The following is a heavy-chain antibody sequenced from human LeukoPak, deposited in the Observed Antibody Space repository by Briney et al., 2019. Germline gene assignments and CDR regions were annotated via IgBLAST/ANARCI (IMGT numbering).Heavy chain of an antibody. Sequence: SGGSLRLSCAASGFTFSSYAMHWVRQAPGKGLEWVAVISYDGSNKYYADSVKGRFTISRDNSKNTLYLQMNSLRAEDTAVYYCARDRRDYSNYADYYYYMDVWGKGTTVTVSS. CDR3: ARDRRDYSNYADYYYYMDV. D-gene: IGHD4-11*01. CDR2: ISYDGSNK. CDR1: GFTFSSYA. V-gene: IGHV3-30*04. J-gene: IGHJ6*03.